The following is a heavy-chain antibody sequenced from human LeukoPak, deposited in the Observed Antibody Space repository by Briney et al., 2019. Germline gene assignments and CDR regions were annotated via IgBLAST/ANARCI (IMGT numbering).Heavy chain of an antibody. D-gene: IGHD1-1*01. CDR2: IKQDGSEK. V-gene: IGHV3-7*01. CDR3: ARAGTNWNDVGEFDY. J-gene: IGHJ4*02. CDR1: GFTFSSYW. Sequence: PGGSLRLSCAASGFTFSSYWMSWVRQAPGKGLEWVANIKQDGSEKYYVDSVKGRFTISRDNAKNSLYLQMNSLRAEDTAVYYCARAGTNWNDVGEFDYWGQGTLSPSPQ.